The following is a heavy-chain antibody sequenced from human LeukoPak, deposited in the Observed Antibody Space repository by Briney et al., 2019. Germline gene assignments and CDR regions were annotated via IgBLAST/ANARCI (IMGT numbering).Heavy chain of an antibody. CDR3: ASGKYSYGYYFDY. D-gene: IGHD5-18*01. J-gene: IGHJ4*02. Sequence: SETLSLTCAVYGGSFSGDYWSWIRQPPGKGLEWIGEINHSGSTNYNPSLKSRVTISVDTSKNQFSLKLSSVTAADTAVYYCASGKYSYGYYFDYWGQGTLVTVSS. CDR1: GGSFSGDY. V-gene: IGHV4-34*01. CDR2: INHSGST.